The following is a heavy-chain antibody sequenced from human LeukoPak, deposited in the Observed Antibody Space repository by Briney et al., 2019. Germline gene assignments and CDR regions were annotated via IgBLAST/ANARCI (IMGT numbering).Heavy chain of an antibody. Sequence: GGSLRLSCAASGFTFSSYGMHWVRQAPGKGLEWVSSISSSSSYIYYADSVKGRFTISRDNAKNSLYLQMNSLRAEDTAVYYCARVLGGLLRDAFDIWGQGTMVTVSS. CDR1: GFTFSSYG. CDR3: ARVLGGLLRDAFDI. D-gene: IGHD3-10*01. V-gene: IGHV3-21*01. J-gene: IGHJ3*02. CDR2: ISSSSSYI.